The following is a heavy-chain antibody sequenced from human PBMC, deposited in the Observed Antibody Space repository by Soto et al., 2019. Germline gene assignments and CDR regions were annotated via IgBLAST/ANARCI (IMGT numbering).Heavy chain of an antibody. V-gene: IGHV3-33*01. Sequence: QVQLVESGGGVGQPGRSLRLSCAASGFTFSSYGMHWVRQAPGKGLEWVAVIWYDGSNKYYADSVKGRFTISRDNSKNTLYLQMNSLRAEDTAVYYCARDLTQTGYSSSYYFDYWGQGTLVTVSS. J-gene: IGHJ4*02. CDR2: IWYDGSNK. CDR3: ARDLTQTGYSSSYYFDY. D-gene: IGHD3-9*01. CDR1: GFTFSSYG.